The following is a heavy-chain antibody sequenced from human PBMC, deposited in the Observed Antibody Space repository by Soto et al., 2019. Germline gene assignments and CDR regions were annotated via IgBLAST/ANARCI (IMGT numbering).Heavy chain of an antibody. Sequence: EVQLVETGGGLIQPGGSLRLSCAASGFTVSSNYMSWVRQAPGKGLEWVSVISGSGGSTYYADSVKGRFTISRDNSKNTLYLQMNSLRAEDTAVYYCAKGFNGYSSSWFDPWGQGTLVTVSS. CDR3: AKGFNGYSSSWFDP. J-gene: IGHJ5*02. CDR1: GFTVSSNY. D-gene: IGHD6-13*01. V-gene: IGHV3-53*02. CDR2: ISGSGGST.